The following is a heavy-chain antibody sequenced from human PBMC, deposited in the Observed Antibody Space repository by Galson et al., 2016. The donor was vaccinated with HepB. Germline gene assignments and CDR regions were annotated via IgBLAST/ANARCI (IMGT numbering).Heavy chain of an antibody. Sequence: SLRLSCAASGFTFIRYGMHWVRQAPGKGLEWVALIWYDGSNEYYADSVKGRFTISRDNSKNTLYLQMDSLTVEDTAVYFCAKDRDDYGSGTYYNLVPLDYWGQGTLVTVSS. CDR1: GFTFIRYG. CDR3: AKDRDDYGSGTYYNLVPLDY. D-gene: IGHD3-10*01. J-gene: IGHJ4*02. CDR2: IWYDGSNE. V-gene: IGHV3-33*06.